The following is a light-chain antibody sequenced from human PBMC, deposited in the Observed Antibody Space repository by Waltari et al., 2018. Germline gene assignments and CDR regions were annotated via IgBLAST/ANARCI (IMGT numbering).Light chain of an antibody. CDR3: AAWDDSLKGV. Sequence: QSVLTQPPSASGTPGQRVTISCSGSSSSIGSKTVNWYKQLPGMAPKLIIYSNTQRPPGVPDRCSGSKSGTSASLAISGLQSEDEADYYCAAWDDSLKGVFGGGTKLTVL. J-gene: IGLJ2*01. CDR1: SSSIGSKT. V-gene: IGLV1-44*01. CDR2: SNT.